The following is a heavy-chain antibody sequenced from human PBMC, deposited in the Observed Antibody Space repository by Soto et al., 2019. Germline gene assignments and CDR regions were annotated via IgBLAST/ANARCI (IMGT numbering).Heavy chain of an antibody. Sequence: SETLSLTCAVSGASVSSSVYYWSWIRQHPGKGLEWIGNIYYSGRPYYNPSLKSRVSISLDTSKNQFSLRLTSVTAADTAVYYCARFLRDYDSSGYFYVPNWFDPWGQGTLVTVSS. D-gene: IGHD3-22*01. V-gene: IGHV4-31*11. CDR1: GASVSSSVYY. CDR3: ARFLRDYDSSGYFYVPNWFDP. CDR2: IYYSGRP. J-gene: IGHJ5*02.